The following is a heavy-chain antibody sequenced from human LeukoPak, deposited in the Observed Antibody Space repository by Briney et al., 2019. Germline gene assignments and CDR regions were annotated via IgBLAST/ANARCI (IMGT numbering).Heavy chain of an antibody. CDR3: ASGPGGAYYYYYMDV. D-gene: IGHD3-16*01. J-gene: IGHJ6*03. V-gene: IGHV4-59*01. CDR2: NYYSGST. CDR1: GGSISSYY. Sequence: SETLSLTCTVSGGSISSYYWSWIRQPPGKGLEWIRYNYYSGSTNYNPSLKSRVTISVDTSKNQFSLKLSSVTAADTAVYYCASGPGGAYYYYYMDVWGKGTTVTVSS.